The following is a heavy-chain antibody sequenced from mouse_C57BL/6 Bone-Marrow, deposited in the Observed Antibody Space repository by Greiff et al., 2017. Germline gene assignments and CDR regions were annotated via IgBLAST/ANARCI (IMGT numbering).Heavy chain of an antibody. CDR1: GFTFSDYG. CDR3: ARGPPDY. V-gene: IGHV5-17*01. CDR2: ISSGSSTI. Sequence: EVKLVESGGGLVKPGGSLKLSCAASGFTFSDYGMHWVRQAPEKGLEWVAYISSGSSTIYYADTVKGRFTITRDNAKNTLFLQRTRLRSEDTAMYYCARGPPDYWGQGTTLTVSS. J-gene: IGHJ2*01.